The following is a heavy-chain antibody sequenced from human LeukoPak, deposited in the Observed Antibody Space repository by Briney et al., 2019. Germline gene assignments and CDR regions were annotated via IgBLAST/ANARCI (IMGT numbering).Heavy chain of an antibody. CDR2: IYPGESDT. Sequence: AGEPLKISCKGSGYTFTTLWIGWVRQMPGKGLEWMGIIYPGESDTRYGPSFQGQVTTSVDRSISTAYLKWSSLKASDTAIYYCARRGPVAENGYYFDSWGQGNLVTVSS. V-gene: IGHV5-51*01. J-gene: IGHJ4*02. D-gene: IGHD2-15*01. CDR1: GYTFTTLW. CDR3: ARRGPVAENGYYFDS.